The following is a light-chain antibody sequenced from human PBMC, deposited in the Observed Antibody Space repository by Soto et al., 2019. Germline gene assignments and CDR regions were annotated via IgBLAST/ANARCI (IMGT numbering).Light chain of an antibody. V-gene: IGKV4-1*01. CDR3: QQYHSTPNT. CDR2: WAS. CDR1: QSVLYSSNNKNY. Sequence: DIVMTQSPDSLAVSLGERATINCKSSQSVLYSSNNKNYLAWYQQKPGQPPKLLIYWASTRESGVPDRFSGSGSGTDFTLTISSLQAEDVAVYYCQQYHSTPNTCGQGTNLEIK. J-gene: IGKJ2*01.